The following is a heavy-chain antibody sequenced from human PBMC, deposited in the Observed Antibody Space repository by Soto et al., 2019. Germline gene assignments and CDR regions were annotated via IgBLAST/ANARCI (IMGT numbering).Heavy chain of an antibody. CDR1: GFPFDIFN. V-gene: IGHV3-48*02. J-gene: IGHJ3*02. CDR3: ARDRRGVAGTARAFDT. CDR2: ISSGSVSI. Sequence: GSLRLSCVASGFPFDIFNMNWVRQAPGKGLEWLSYISSGSVSIYYADSVKGRFTISRDNAKSSLYLQMNSLRDEDTAVYYCARDRRGVAGTARAFDTWGQGTMVTVSS. D-gene: IGHD6-19*01.